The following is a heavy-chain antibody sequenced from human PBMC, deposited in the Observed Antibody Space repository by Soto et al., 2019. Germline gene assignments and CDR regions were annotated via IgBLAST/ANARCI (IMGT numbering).Heavy chain of an antibody. V-gene: IGHV4-59*08. CDR2: IYYSGST. CDR1: GGSIRSYY. Sequence: SETLSLTCTVSGGSIRSYYWSWIRQPPGKGLEWIGYIYYSGSTDYNPSLKSRVTMSVDTSKNQFSLKLSSVTAADTAVYYCARSHSYYYHYMDVWGKGTTVTVSS. J-gene: IGHJ6*03. CDR3: ARSHSYYYHYMDV.